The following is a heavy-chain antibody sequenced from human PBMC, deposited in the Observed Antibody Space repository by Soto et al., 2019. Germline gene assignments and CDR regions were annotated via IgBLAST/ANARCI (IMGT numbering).Heavy chain of an antibody. V-gene: IGHV4-4*07. CDR3: VRDGTKNLRDRFEP. CDR2: IYATGDT. CDR1: GASLSRYY. D-gene: IGHD1-26*01. J-gene: IGHJ5*02. Sequence: QVVLQESGPGVVKPSDTLSLTCNVSGASLSRYYWSWIRQPPGKGLEWIGRIYATGDTDYNPSLKSRVSMSVDMPKKQFSLTLRSVTGADTAIYYCVRDGTKNLRDRFEPWGRGILVTVSS.